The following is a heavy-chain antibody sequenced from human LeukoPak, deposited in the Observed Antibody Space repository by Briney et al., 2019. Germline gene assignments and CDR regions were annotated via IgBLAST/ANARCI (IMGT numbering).Heavy chain of an antibody. V-gene: IGHV3-23*01. Sequence: GGSLRLSCAASGFTFSSYAMSWVRQAPGKGLEWVSAISGSGGSTYYADSVKGRFTISRDNSKNTLYLQMNSLRAEDTAVYHCAKDSPYGDYGSYFDYWGQGTLVTVSS. J-gene: IGHJ4*02. D-gene: IGHD4-17*01. CDR2: ISGSGGST. CDR3: AKDSPYGDYGSYFDY. CDR1: GFTFSSYA.